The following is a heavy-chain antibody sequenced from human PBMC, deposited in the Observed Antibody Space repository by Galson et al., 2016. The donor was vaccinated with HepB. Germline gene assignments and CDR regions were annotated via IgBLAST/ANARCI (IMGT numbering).Heavy chain of an antibody. D-gene: IGHD6-13*01. V-gene: IGHV3-23*01. Sequence: SLRLSCAASGFTFSSYAMNWVRQAPGKGLEWVSGISHSGGTTYYADSVKGRFTVSRDNSKNTLYLQMSSLRAEDTAVYYCAKDLWVRQQLAYYFDYWGQGTLDTVSS. CDR3: AKDLWVRQQLAYYFDY. CDR1: GFTFSSYA. CDR2: ISHSGGTT. J-gene: IGHJ4*02.